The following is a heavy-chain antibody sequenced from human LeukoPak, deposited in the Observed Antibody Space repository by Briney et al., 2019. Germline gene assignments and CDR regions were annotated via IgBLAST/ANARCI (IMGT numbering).Heavy chain of an antibody. CDR3: ARSNGAFDI. CDR1: GFTVSSNY. D-gene: IGHD2-8*01. CDR2: IYSGGST. J-gene: IGHJ3*02. Sequence: PGGSLRLSCAASGFTVSSNYMNWVRQAPGKGREWVSIIYSGGSTFYADSVKGRFDISRDNSKNQMHIQMNSLRAEYTAVYYCARSNGAFDIWGQGTMVTVSS. V-gene: IGHV3-53*01.